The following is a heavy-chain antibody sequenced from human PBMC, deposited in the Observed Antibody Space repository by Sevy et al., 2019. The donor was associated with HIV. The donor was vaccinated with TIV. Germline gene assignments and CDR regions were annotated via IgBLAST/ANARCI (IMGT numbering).Heavy chain of an antibody. CDR2: IWYDGTIK. Sequence: GGSLILSCAASGFTFSSYGMHWVRQAPGKGLEWVALIWYDGTIKYYADSVKGRFTISRDNSKDTLFLQMNSLTPEDTAVYYCARGGGYCGGDCYSIDYWGQGALVTVSS. D-gene: IGHD2-21*02. CDR1: GFTFSSYG. CDR3: ARGGGYCGGDCYSIDY. J-gene: IGHJ4*02. V-gene: IGHV3-33*08.